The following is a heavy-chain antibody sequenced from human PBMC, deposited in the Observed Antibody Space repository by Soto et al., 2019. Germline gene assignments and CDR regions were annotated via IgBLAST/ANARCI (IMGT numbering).Heavy chain of an antibody. CDR3: ASDPPNFYYYGMDV. Sequence: RLSCAPAGFTLSSYSMTWVRQAPGKGREWLSYISRSSSTINYADSVKGSFTITRDNAKNSVYLELNSQRDEDTAVYYCASDPPNFYYYGMDVWGQGTTVTVSS. J-gene: IGHJ6*02. CDR2: ISRSSSTI. V-gene: IGHV3-48*02. CDR1: GFTLSSYS.